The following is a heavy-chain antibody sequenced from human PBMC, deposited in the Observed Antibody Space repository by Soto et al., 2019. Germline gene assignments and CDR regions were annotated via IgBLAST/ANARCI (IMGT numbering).Heavy chain of an antibody. Sequence: GASVKVSCKASGYTFISYGIGWVRQAPGQGLEWMGWITVNSGNTNYPQKFQGRVTMTTDTSTSTAYMELRSLTSDDTAVYYGGRGLGGGWYYFDYWGPGTLVTVSS. CDR1: GYTFISYG. CDR2: ITVNSGNT. J-gene: IGHJ4*02. CDR3: GRGLGGGWYYFDY. D-gene: IGHD6-19*01. V-gene: IGHV1-18*01.